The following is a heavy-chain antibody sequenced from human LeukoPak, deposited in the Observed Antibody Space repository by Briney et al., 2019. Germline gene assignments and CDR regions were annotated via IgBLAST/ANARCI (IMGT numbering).Heavy chain of an antibody. CDR3: ARVGRGVFGMDV. D-gene: IGHD3-10*01. Sequence: GGSLRLSCAASGFTFSIHGMNWVRQAPGKGPEWVSYIINSGGTVYYTDSVQGRFTISRDNARNSLFLQMNSLRDEDTAVYYCARVGRGVFGMDVWGQGTTVTVSS. CDR1: GFTFSIHG. V-gene: IGHV3-48*02. CDR2: IINSGGTV. J-gene: IGHJ6*02.